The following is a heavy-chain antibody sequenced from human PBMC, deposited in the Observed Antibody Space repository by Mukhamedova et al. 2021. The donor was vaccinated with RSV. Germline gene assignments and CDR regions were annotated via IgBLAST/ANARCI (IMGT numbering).Heavy chain of an antibody. V-gene: IGHV5-51*01. J-gene: IGHJ3*01. CDR2: IFPGDSQT. D-gene: IGHD7-27*01. Sequence: EYMGIIFPGDSQTQYSPSFQGQVTISADRSNNSVYLYWSSLKASDAATYYCATHSYLHDAGSAYPLGSFDFWGQGTTVTISS. CDR3: ATHSYLHDAGSAYPLGSFDF.